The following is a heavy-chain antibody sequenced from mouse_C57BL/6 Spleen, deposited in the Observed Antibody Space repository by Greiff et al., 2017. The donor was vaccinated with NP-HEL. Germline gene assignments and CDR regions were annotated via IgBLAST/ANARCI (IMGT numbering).Heavy chain of an antibody. D-gene: IGHD2-3*01. CDR3: AHGYYAYYAMDY. J-gene: IGHJ4*01. CDR1: GYAFSSYW. V-gene: IGHV1-80*01. CDR2: IYPGDGDT. Sequence: QVQLKQSGAELVKPGASVKISCKASGYAFSSYWMNWVKPRPGKGLEWIGQIYPGDGDTNYNGKFKGKATLTADKSSSTAYMQLSSLTSEDSAVYFCAHGYYAYYAMDYWGQGTSVTVSS.